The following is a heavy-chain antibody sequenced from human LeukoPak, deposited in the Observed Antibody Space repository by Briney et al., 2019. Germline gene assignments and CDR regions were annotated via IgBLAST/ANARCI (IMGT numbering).Heavy chain of an antibody. CDR2: ISYDGSNK. D-gene: IGHD3-9*01. CDR3: AKDASGGQDVLRYFDWLLPDY. V-gene: IGHV3-30*18. J-gene: IGHJ4*02. Sequence: GGSLRLSCAASGFTFSSYGMHWVRQAPGKGLEWVAVISYDGSNKYYADSVKGRYTISRDNSKNTLYLQMNSLRAEDTAVYYCAKDASGGQDVLRYFDWLLPDYWGQGTLVTVSS. CDR1: GFTFSSYG.